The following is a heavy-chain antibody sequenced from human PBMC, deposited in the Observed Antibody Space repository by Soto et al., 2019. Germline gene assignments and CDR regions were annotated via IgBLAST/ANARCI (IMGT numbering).Heavy chain of an antibody. Sequence: QVQLQESGPGLLKPSQTLSLTCTVSGGSISSGDYFWSWLRQPPGKGLEWIGYIYYSGNTYYNPSLKSRLAISVDTSKNQFSLRLGSVTAADTAVYYCARDDFSTTVAVDIWGQGTMVTVSS. D-gene: IGHD4-17*01. CDR1: GGSISSGDYF. V-gene: IGHV4-30-4*01. J-gene: IGHJ3*02. CDR2: IYYSGNT. CDR3: ARDDFSTTVAVDI.